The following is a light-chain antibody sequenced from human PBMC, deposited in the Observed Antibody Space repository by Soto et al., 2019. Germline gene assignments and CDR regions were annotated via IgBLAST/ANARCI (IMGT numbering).Light chain of an antibody. V-gene: IGKV1-13*02. J-gene: IGKJ2*01. Sequence: AIQLTQSPSSLSASVGDRVTITCRASQGISSALAWYQQKPGKAPKLLIYDASSLESGVPSRFSTSGSNTDLTISTSRLQPEEFTTYNSQQINRYTFSQGTKMEIK. CDR1: QGISSA. CDR3: QQINRYT. CDR2: DAS.